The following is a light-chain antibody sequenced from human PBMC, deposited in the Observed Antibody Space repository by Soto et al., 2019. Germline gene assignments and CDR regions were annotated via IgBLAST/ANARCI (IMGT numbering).Light chain of an antibody. CDR3: SSYTTSSSYV. CDR2: EVS. V-gene: IGLV2-14*01. CDR1: SSDVGGYDY. J-gene: IGLJ1*01. Sequence: QSALTQPASVSLSPGRSITMSCTGTSSDVGGYDYVSWYQQHPGEVPKLIIFEVSSRPAWISNRFSASKSGNTASLTISGLQAEDEADYYCSSYTTSSSYVFGTGTKVTVL.